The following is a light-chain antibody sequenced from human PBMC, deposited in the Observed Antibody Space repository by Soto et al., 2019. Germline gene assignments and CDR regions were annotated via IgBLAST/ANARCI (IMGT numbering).Light chain of an antibody. CDR2: DAS. CDR3: QQYGSTPFP. J-gene: IGKJ4*01. Sequence: EIVLKQSPDTLSLSPGERATLSCRASQSVKNNYLAWYQQKPGQAPRFLIYDASSRATGIPDRFSGSGSGTDFTLTISRLEPEDFEVYYCQQYGSTPFPFGGGTKVDIK. V-gene: IGKV3-20*01. CDR1: QSVKNNY.